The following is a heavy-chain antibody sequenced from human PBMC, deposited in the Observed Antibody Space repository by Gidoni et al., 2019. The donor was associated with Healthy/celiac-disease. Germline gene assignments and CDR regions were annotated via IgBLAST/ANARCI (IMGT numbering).Heavy chain of an antibody. CDR3: ASPSWSTTVTTQMDV. D-gene: IGHD4-17*01. J-gene: IGHJ6*02. V-gene: IGHV3-30-3*01. Sequence: QVQLVESGGGVVQPGRSLRLSCAASGFTFSSYAMHWVRQAPGKGLEWVAVISYDGSNKYYADSVKGRFTISRDNSKNTLYLQMNSLRAEDTAVYYCASPSWSTTVTTQMDVWGQGTTVTVSS. CDR2: ISYDGSNK. CDR1: GFTFSSYA.